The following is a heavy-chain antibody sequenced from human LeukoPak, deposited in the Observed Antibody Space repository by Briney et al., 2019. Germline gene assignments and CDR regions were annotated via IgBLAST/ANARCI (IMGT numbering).Heavy chain of an antibody. Sequence: SVKVSCKASGGTFTSYAISWVRQAPGQGLEWMGRIIAIFGTANYAQKFQGRVTITADESTSTAYMELSSLRSEDTAVYYCARDRATVTTGYYYYMDVWGKGTTVTVSS. D-gene: IGHD4-11*01. V-gene: IGHV1-69*13. CDR1: GGTFTSYA. J-gene: IGHJ6*03. CDR3: ARDRATVTTGYYYYMDV. CDR2: IIAIFGTA.